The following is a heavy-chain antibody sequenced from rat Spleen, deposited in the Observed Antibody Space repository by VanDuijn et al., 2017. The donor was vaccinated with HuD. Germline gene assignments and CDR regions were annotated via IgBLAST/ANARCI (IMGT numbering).Heavy chain of an antibody. CDR1: GHSITSAYR. D-gene: IGHD1-12*02. V-gene: IGHV3-3*01. CDR3: AGEDGTHYYLPGAS. Sequence: EVQLQESGPGLVKPSQSLSLTCSVTGHSITSAYRWNWIRKFPGNRLEWIGYINRAGSTIYNPSRERRISITRDTSKNQFFLQVNSVTTEDTGTYYCAGEDGTHYYLPGASWGQGTLVTVSS. J-gene: IGHJ3*01. CDR2: INRAGST.